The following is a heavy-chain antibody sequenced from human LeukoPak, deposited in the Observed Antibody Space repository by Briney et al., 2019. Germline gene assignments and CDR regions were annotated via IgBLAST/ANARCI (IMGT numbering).Heavy chain of an antibody. CDR1: GYTFTSYD. J-gene: IGHJ5*02. CDR2: MNPNSGNT. D-gene: IGHD2-15*01. Sequence: ASVKVSCKASGYTFTSYDINWVRQATGQGLEWMGWMNPNSGNTGYAQKFQGRVTMTRNTSISTAYMELSSLRSEDTAVYYCAREVGDCSGGSCNLDKFDPWGQGTLVTVSS. V-gene: IGHV1-8*01. CDR3: AREVGDCSGGSCNLDKFDP.